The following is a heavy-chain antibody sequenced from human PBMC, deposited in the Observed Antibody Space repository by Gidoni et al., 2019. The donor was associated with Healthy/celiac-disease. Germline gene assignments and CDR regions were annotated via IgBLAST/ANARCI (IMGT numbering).Heavy chain of an antibody. J-gene: IGHJ4*02. V-gene: IGHV4-34*01. CDR2: INHSGST. Sequence: QLPLQPCGACLLKPSETLSLTCAVYGGSFSGYYCSWILQPPGKGLEWIGEINHSGSTNYNTSIKSRVTISVDTSKNQLSLKLSSVTAADTAVYYCASHLGYWGQGTMVTVSS. CDR1: GGSFSGYY. CDR3: ASHLGY.